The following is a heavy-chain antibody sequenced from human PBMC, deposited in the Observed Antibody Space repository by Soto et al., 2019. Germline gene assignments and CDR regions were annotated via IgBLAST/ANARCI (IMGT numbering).Heavy chain of an antibody. CDR3: ARESSSPAIDY. J-gene: IGHJ4*02. Sequence: QVQLQESGPGLVKPSETLSLTCTVSGGSISSYYWSWIRQPPGKGLEWIGYIYYSGSTNYNPSLKSRVTISVDTSKNQFSLKLSSVTAADTAVYYCARESSSPAIDYWGQGTLVTVSS. D-gene: IGHD6-6*01. CDR1: GGSISSYY. V-gene: IGHV4-59*01. CDR2: IYYSGST.